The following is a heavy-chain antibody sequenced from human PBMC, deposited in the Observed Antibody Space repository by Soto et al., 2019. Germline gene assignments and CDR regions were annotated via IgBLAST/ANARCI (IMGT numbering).Heavy chain of an antibody. CDR1: GCSSSSRGYS. CDR3: ARQGGIAAPAADY. CDR2: IYHSGST. D-gene: IGHD6-13*01. Sequence: LETLCLTCTVSGCSSSSRGYSLSWIRQPPGKGLEWIGCIYHSGSTYYNPSLKSRVTISVDTSKNQFSLKLSSVTAADTAVYYCARQGGIAAPAADYWGQGTLVTVSS. V-gene: IGHV4-39*01. J-gene: IGHJ4*02.